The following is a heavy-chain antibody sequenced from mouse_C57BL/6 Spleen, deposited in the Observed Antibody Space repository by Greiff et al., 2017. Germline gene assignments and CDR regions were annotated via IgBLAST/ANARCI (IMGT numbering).Heavy chain of an antibody. J-gene: IGHJ4*01. CDR1: GYTFTSYW. D-gene: IGHD1-1*01. CDR3: AITTVPDAMDY. V-gene: IGHV1-64*01. Sequence: QVQLQQPGAELVKPGAPVTLSCKASGYTFTSYWMHWVKQRPGQGLEWIGMIHPNSGSTNYNEKFKSKATLTVDKSSSTAYMQLSCLTSEDAAVYYCAITTVPDAMDYWGQGTSVTVSS. CDR2: IHPNSGST.